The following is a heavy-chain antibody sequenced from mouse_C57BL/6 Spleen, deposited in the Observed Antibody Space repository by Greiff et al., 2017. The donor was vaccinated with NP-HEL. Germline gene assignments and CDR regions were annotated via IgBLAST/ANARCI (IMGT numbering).Heavy chain of an antibody. CDR1: GFTFSNYW. V-gene: IGHV6-3*01. CDR3: TGWTMITTPFAY. D-gene: IGHD2-4*01. Sequence: EVMLVESGGGLVQPGGSMKLSCVASGFTFSNYWMNWVRQSPEKGLEWVAQIRLKSDNYATHYAESVKGRFTISRDDSKSSVYLQMNNLRAEDTGIYYCTGWTMITTPFAYWGQGTLVTVSA. J-gene: IGHJ3*01. CDR2: IRLKSDNYAT.